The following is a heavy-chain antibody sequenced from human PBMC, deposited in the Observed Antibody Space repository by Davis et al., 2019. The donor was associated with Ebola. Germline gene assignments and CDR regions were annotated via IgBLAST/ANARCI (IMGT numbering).Heavy chain of an antibody. Sequence: GESLKISCAASGFTFSSCAMSWVRQAPGKGLEWVAFIRSEATSQDYGKSVQGRFFISRDDSKNTLYLQMNSLRVDDTAVYFCARDGPNYDVDYWGQGTLVTVSA. V-gene: IGHV3-30*02. CDR3: ARDGPNYDVDY. CDR1: GFTFSSCA. D-gene: IGHD3-22*01. J-gene: IGHJ4*02. CDR2: IRSEATSQ.